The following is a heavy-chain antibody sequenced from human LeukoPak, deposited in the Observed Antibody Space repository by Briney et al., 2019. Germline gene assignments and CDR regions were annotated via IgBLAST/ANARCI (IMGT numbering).Heavy chain of an antibody. CDR2: IIPILGIA. Sequence: SVKVSCKASGGTFSSYAISWVRQAPGQGLEWMGRIIPILGIANYAQKFQGRVTITADKSTSTAYMELSSLRSEDTAVYYCAILSYSSARDFDYWGQGTLVTVSS. CDR1: GGTFSSYA. D-gene: IGHD6-19*01. V-gene: IGHV1-69*04. J-gene: IGHJ4*02. CDR3: AILSYSSARDFDY.